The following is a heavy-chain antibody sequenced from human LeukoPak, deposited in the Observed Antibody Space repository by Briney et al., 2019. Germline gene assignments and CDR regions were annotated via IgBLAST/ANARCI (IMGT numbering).Heavy chain of an antibody. V-gene: IGHV4-39*01. CDR3: APIYGSGSYSDFDY. CDR1: GGSISSSSHY. D-gene: IGHD3-10*01. J-gene: IGHJ4*02. CDR2: IYYSGST. Sequence: PSETLSLTCTVSGGSISSSSHYWGWIRQPPGKGLEWIGSIYYSGSTYYNPSLKSRVTISVGTSKNQFSLKLSSVTAADTAVYYCAPIYGSGSYSDFDYWGQGTLVTVSS.